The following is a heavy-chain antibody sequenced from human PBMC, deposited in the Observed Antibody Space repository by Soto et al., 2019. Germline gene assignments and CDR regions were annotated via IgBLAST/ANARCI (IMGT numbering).Heavy chain of an antibody. Sequence: QLQLQESGPGLVKPSETLSLTCTVSGGSISSSSYYWGWIRQPPGKGLEWIGSIYYSGSTYYNPSLKSRVTISVDTSKTQFSLKLSSVTAADTAVYYCARQKGRYSSSWYLYYYGMDVWGQGTTVTVSS. V-gene: IGHV4-39*01. CDR2: IYYSGST. D-gene: IGHD6-13*01. J-gene: IGHJ6*02. CDR1: GGSISSSSYY. CDR3: ARQKGRYSSSWYLYYYGMDV.